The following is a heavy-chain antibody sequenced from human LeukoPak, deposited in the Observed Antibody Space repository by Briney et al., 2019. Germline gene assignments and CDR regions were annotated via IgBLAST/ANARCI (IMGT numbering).Heavy chain of an antibody. J-gene: IGHJ4*02. D-gene: IGHD6-13*01. Sequence: PSETLSLTCTVSGGSISSSSYYWGWIRQPPGKGLEWIGSIYYSGSTYYNPSLKSRVTISVDTSKNQFSLKLSSVTAADTAVYYCARGNRIAAAGTFIYYFDYWGQGTLVTVSS. CDR2: IYYSGST. CDR3: ARGNRIAAAGTFIYYFDY. V-gene: IGHV4-39*01. CDR1: GGSISSSSYY.